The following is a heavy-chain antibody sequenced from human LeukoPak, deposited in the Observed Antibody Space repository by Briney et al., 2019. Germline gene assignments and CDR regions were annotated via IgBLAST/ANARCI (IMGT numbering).Heavy chain of an antibody. CDR3: ASGAAAGRLDY. J-gene: IGHJ4*02. CDR2: ISSSGSTI. D-gene: IGHD6-13*01. V-gene: IGHV3-48*03. CDR1: GFTFCSYE. Sequence: GSLRLSCAASGFTFCSYEMNWVRQAPGKGLEWVSYISSSGSTIYYADSVKGRFTISRDNAKNSLYLQMNSLRAEDTAVYYCASGAAAGRLDYWGQGTLVTVSS.